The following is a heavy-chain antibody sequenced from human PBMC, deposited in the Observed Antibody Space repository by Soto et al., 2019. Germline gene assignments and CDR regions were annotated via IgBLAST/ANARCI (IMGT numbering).Heavy chain of an antibody. CDR2: IYYSGST. J-gene: IGHJ4*02. D-gene: IGHD1-20*01. V-gene: IGHV4-39*01. CDR3: ARHGITGINDPRDHFDY. CDR1: GGSISSSSYY. Sequence: PSETLSLTCTVSGGSISSSSYYWGWIRQPPGKGLEWIGSIYYSGSTYYNPSLKSRVTISVDTSKNQFSLKLSSVTAADTAVYYCARHGITGINDPRDHFDYWGQGTLVTVSS.